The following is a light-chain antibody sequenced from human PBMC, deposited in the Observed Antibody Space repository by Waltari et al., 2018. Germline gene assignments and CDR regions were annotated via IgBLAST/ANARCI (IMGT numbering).Light chain of an antibody. J-gene: IGKJ2*01. CDR1: QSISNF. CDR3: QQSYSSPYT. CDR2: SAS. V-gene: IGKV1-39*01. Sequence: TCRTSQSISNFLNWYQQKSGEAPKLLIYSASNLRSGVPSRFTGSGSGTDFTLTISGLQPKDFASYFCQQSYSSPYTFGQGTKLDIK.